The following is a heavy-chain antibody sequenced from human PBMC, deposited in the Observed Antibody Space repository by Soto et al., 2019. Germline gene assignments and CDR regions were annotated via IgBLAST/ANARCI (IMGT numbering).Heavy chain of an antibody. V-gene: IGHV1-2*02. Sequence: VHLVQSGAEVKKPGSSLKFSCKASGYNLVDHYVHWVRQAPGQGLEWMGWINPSTGGPRYTQKFQGRVTITSDTSINTAYLEINRMNSDDTAVYFCARSIALAGTGAFDLWGQGTLVTVSS. CDR2: INPSTGGP. J-gene: IGHJ4*02. D-gene: IGHD6-6*01. CDR3: ARSIALAGTGAFDL. CDR1: GYNLVDHY.